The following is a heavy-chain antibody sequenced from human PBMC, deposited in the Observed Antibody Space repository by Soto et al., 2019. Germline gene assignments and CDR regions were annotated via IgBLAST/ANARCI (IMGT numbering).Heavy chain of an antibody. V-gene: IGHV4-39*01. CDR1: GGSISSGGYS. D-gene: IGHD3-3*01. CDR2: IYYSGST. J-gene: IGHJ6*02. CDR3: ARLSSGGHDFWSGSHPYYYYGMDV. Sequence: SETLSLTCAVSGGSISSGGYSWSWIRQPPGKGLEWIGSIYYSGSTYYNPSLKSRVTISVDTSKNQFSLKLSSVTAADTAVYYCARLSSGGHDFWSGSHPYYYYGMDVWGQETTVTSP.